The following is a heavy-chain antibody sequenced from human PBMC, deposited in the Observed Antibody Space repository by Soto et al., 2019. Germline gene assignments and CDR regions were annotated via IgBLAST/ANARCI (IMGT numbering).Heavy chain of an antibody. Sequence: QLVESGGGSLQPGGSLRLSCAASGFSFRNYAMTWVRQSPGKGLEWGSLISGGGGSTDYADSVKGRFSFSRDNSQNMLYLQMNGLRGEDTALYYCAKLKGGLGRFCDMDAWGQGTMVIVSS. CDR3: AKLKGGLGRFCDMDA. V-gene: IGHV3-23*04. CDR1: GFSFRNYA. CDR2: ISGGGGST. D-gene: IGHD3-3*01. J-gene: IGHJ6*02.